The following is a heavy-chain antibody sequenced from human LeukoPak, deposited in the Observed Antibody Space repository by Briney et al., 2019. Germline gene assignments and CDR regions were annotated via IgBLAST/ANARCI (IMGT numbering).Heavy chain of an antibody. J-gene: IGHJ5*02. CDR1: GGSFSGYY. Sequence: SETLSLTCAVYGGSFSGYYWSWIRQPPGKGLEWIGEINHSGSTNYNPSLKSRVTISVDTSKNQFSLKLSSVTAADTAVYYCARGRVGRDFWSGYYTFQRNWFDPWGQGTLVTVSS. CDR2: INHSGST. D-gene: IGHD3-3*01. CDR3: ARGRVGRDFWSGYYTFQRNWFDP. V-gene: IGHV4-34*01.